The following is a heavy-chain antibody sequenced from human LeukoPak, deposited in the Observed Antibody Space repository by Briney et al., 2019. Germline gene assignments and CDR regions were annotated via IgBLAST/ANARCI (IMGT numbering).Heavy chain of an antibody. CDR1: GYTFTSYY. V-gene: IGHV1-46*01. D-gene: IGHD2-2*01. J-gene: IGHJ5*02. CDR3: ARWGLLIPAAEQAAKPGWFDP. Sequence: ASVKVSCKASGYTFTSYYMHWVRQAPGQGLEWVGIINPSGGSTSYAQKFQGRVTMTRDTSTSTVYMELSSLRSEDTAVYYCARWGLLIPAAEQAAKPGWFDPWGQGTLVTVSS. CDR2: INPSGGST.